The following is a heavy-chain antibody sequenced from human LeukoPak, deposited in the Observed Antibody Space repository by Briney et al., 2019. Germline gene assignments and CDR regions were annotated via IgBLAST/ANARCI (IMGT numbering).Heavy chain of an antibody. CDR2: ISYSGST. V-gene: IGHV4-59*02. J-gene: IGHJ2*01. CDR3: AGPVGSGFHRWHFDL. D-gene: IGHD1-26*01. Sequence: SETLSLTCTVSGGSVNSYYWSWIRQPPGRELEWIGYISYSGSTNHNPSLKGRVTISLDTSKNQFSLKLTSVTAADTAVYYCAGPVGSGFHRWHFDLWGRGALVTVSS. CDR1: GGSVNSYY.